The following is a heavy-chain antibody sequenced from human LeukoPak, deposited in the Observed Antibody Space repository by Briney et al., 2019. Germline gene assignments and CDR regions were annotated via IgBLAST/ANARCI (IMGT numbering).Heavy chain of an antibody. D-gene: IGHD3-3*01. CDR1: GGSISSSSYY. CDR3: ARHTGPYYDFWSGYYPTHFDY. V-gene: IGHV4-39*01. Sequence: SETLSLTCTVSGGSISSSSYYWGWIRQPPGKGLEWIGSIYYSGSTYYNPSLKSRVAISVDTSKNQFSLKLSSVTAADTAVYYCARHTGPYYDFWSGYYPTHFDYWGQGTLVTVSS. CDR2: IYYSGST. J-gene: IGHJ4*02.